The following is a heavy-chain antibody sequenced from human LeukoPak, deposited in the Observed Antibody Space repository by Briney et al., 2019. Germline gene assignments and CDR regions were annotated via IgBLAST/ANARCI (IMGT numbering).Heavy chain of an antibody. CDR2: INHSGSS. Sequence: SETLSLTCALSGGSITDYFYNWVRQSPGKGLEWIGEINHSGSSTYNPSLKSRVIISVDTSKNQFSLRLTSVTAADTGVYYCARVGDLFGAHRVRGLPPDYYYMDVWGKGTMITVSS. V-gene: IGHV4-34*01. D-gene: IGHD3-10*01. CDR1: GGSITDYF. CDR3: ARVGDLFGAHRVRGLPPDYYYMDV. J-gene: IGHJ6*03.